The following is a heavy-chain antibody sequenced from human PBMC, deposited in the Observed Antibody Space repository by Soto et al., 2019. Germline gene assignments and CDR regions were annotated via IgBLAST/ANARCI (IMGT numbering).Heavy chain of an antibody. D-gene: IGHD6-19*01. CDR1: GFTFSSYA. CDR3: ARGLGSGWNYYGMDV. Sequence: PGGSLRLSCAASGFTFSSYAMSWVRQAPGKGLEWVSAISGSGGSTYYADSVKGRFTISRDNSKNTLYLQMNSLRAEDTAVYYCARGLGSGWNYYGMDVWGQGTTVTVSS. J-gene: IGHJ6*02. CDR2: ISGSGGST. V-gene: IGHV3-23*01.